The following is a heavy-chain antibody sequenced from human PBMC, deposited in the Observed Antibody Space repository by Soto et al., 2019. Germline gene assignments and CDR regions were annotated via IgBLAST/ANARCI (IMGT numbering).Heavy chain of an antibody. V-gene: IGHV3-23*01. CDR3: AKMGTVVTPGPHDY. Sequence: EVQLLESGGGLVQPGGTLRLSCAASGFTFSSYAMSWVRQAPGKGLEWVSAISGSGGSTYYADSVKGRFTISRDNSKNTLYLQMNTLSAEDTAVYYCAKMGTVVTPGPHDYWGQGTLVTVSS. J-gene: IGHJ4*02. CDR1: GFTFSSYA. D-gene: IGHD2-21*02. CDR2: ISGSGGST.